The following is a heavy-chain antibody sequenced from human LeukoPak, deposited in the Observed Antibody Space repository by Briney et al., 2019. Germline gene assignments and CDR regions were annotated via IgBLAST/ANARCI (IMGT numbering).Heavy chain of an antibody. CDR2: ISAYNGNT. D-gene: IGHD5-18*01. J-gene: IGHJ4*02. Sequence: ASVKVSCKASGYTFTSYGISWVRQAPGQGLEWMGWISAYNGNTNYAQKLQGRVTMTTDTSTSTAYMELRSLISDDTAVYYCARDVDTAYYFDYWGQGTLVTVSS. V-gene: IGHV1-18*01. CDR3: ARDVDTAYYFDY. CDR1: GYTFTSYG.